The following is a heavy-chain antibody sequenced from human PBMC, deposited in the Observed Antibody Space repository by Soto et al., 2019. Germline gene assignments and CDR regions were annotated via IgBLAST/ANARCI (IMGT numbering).Heavy chain of an antibody. V-gene: IGHV3-21*01. CDR3: ARERDGRDGYHPLLDY. D-gene: IGHD5-12*01. J-gene: IGHJ4*02. CDR1: GFTFSSCS. CDR2: ISSSSSYI. Sequence: PGGSLRLSCAASGFTFSSCSMNWVRQAPGKGREWVSSISSSSSYIYYADSVKGRFTISRDNAKSSLYLQMNSLRAEDTAVYYCARERDGRDGYHPLLDYWGQGTLVTVSS.